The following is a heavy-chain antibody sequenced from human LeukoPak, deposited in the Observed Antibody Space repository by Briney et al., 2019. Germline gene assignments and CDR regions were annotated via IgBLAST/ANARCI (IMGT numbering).Heavy chain of an antibody. Sequence: ASVKVSCKASGYTFTSHYMHWVRQAPGQGLEWMGIINPSGGSTSYAQKFQGRVTMTRDTSTSTVYMELSSLRSEDTAVYYCARGPRRVAGPEYFQHWGQGTLVTVSS. J-gene: IGHJ1*01. D-gene: IGHD6-19*01. CDR3: ARGPRRVAGPEYFQH. CDR2: INPSGGST. CDR1: GYTFTSHY. V-gene: IGHV1-46*01.